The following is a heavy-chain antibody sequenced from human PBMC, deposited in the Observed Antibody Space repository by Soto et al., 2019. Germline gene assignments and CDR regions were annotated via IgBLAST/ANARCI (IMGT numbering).Heavy chain of an antibody. CDR2: IYYSGST. J-gene: IGHJ3*02. CDR3: ARGWIAAAGPNDAFDI. D-gene: IGHD6-13*01. CDR1: GGSISSGGYY. Sequence: SETLSLTCTVSGGSISSGGYYWSWIRQHPGKGLEWIGYIYYSGSTYYNPSLKSRVTISVDTSKNQFSLKLSSVTAADTAVYYCARGWIAAAGPNDAFDIWGQGTMVTV. V-gene: IGHV4-31*03.